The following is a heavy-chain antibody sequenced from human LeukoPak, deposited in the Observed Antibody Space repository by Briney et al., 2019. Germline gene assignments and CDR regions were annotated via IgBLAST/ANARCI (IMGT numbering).Heavy chain of an antibody. CDR2: ISSNGGKK. Sequence: GGSLRLSCAASGFSFSTHAMHWVRQAPGKGLEYVSGISSNGGKKYYADSVQGRFTISRDNSKNMVYLQMGSLRPEDMAFYYCARGFCNVDSCFEGTFGYWGQGTLVTVSS. V-gene: IGHV3-64*02. CDR3: ARGFCNVDSCFEGTFGY. CDR1: GFSFSTHA. J-gene: IGHJ4*02. D-gene: IGHD2-15*01.